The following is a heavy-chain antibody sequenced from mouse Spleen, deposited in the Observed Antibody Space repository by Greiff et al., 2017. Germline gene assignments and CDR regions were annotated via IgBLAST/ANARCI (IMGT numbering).Heavy chain of an antibody. CDR3: ARYGSSGYYYAMDY. J-gene: IGHJ4*01. D-gene: IGHD3-1*01. CDR2: ISSGSSTI. V-gene: IGHV5-17*02. Sequence: EVKVVESGGGLVQPGGSRKLSCAASGFTFSSFGMHWVRQAPEKGLEWVAYISSGSSTIYYADTVKGRFTISRDNPKNTLFLQMTSLRSEDTAMYYCARYGSSGYYYAMDYWGQGTSVTVSS. CDR1: GFTFSSFG.